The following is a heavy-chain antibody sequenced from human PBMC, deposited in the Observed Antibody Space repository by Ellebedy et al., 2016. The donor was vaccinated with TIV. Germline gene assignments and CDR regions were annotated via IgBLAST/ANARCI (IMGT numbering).Heavy chain of an antibody. CDR1: GYTFTSYG. J-gene: IGHJ2*01. D-gene: IGHD3-9*01. Sequence: ASVKVSCKASGYTFTSYGISWVRQAPGQGLEWMGWISAYNGNTNYAQKLQGRVTMATEISTTTAYMEMRSLRSDDAAVYYCVRDSRHDWGDFDLWGRGTLVTVSS. CDR2: ISAYNGNT. V-gene: IGHV1-18*04. CDR3: VRDSRHDWGDFDL.